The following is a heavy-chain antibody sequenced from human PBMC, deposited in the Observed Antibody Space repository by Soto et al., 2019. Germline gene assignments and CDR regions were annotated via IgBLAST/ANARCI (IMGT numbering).Heavy chain of an antibody. Sequence: GGSLRLSCAASGLTFSSYAMSWVRQAPGKGLEWVAVISYDGYNKYYADSVKGRFTISRDNSKTTLYLQMNSLRPEDTAVYYCAREEAFTIFGVPTYFYYGMDVWGQGTTVTVSS. J-gene: IGHJ6*02. D-gene: IGHD3-3*01. CDR2: ISYDGYNK. V-gene: IGHV3-30-3*01. CDR1: GLTFSSYA. CDR3: AREEAFTIFGVPTYFYYGMDV.